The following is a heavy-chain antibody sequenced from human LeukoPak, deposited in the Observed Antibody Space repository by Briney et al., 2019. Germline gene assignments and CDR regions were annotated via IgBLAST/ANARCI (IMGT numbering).Heavy chain of an antibody. CDR1: GFTFSSYA. J-gene: IGHJ4*02. CDR2: ISGSGDST. V-gene: IGHV3-23*01. CDR3: ASSGYNYGTSYFAY. Sequence: GGSLRLSCAVSGFTFSSYAMSWVRQAPGKGLEWVSAISGSGDSTFDADSVKGRFTISRDNSKNTLYLQMNSLRAEDTAIYYCASSGYNYGTSYFAYWGQGTLVTVSS. D-gene: IGHD5-18*01.